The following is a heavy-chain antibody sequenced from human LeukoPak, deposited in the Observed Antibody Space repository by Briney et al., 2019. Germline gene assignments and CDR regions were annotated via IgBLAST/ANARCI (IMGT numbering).Heavy chain of an antibody. CDR3: ATGPPTYYYDSSGYRLGFDY. CDR2: FDPEDGVT. J-gene: IGHJ4*02. CDR1: GYTLTELS. Sequence: ASVKVSCKVSGYTLTELSMHWVRQAPGKGLEWMGGFDPEDGVTIYARKFQGRVTMTEDTSTDTAYMELSSLRSEDTAVYYCATGPPTYYYDSSGYRLGFDYWGQGTLVTVSS. V-gene: IGHV1-24*01. D-gene: IGHD3-22*01.